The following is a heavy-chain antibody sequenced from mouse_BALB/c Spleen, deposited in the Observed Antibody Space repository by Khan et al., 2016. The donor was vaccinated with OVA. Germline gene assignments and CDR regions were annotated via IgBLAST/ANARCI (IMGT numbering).Heavy chain of an antibody. Sequence: QVQLQQSGAELARPGASVKLSCKASGYTFTDYYINWVKQRTGQGLEWIGEIYPGSGNTYYNEKFKDKATLTADKSSTKAYMQLSSLTSEDYAVYFCARRNYFGYTFADWGQGTLVTVSA. CDR2: IYPGSGNT. CDR1: GYTFTDYY. J-gene: IGHJ3*01. CDR3: ARRNYFGYTFAD. V-gene: IGHV1-77*01. D-gene: IGHD1-2*01.